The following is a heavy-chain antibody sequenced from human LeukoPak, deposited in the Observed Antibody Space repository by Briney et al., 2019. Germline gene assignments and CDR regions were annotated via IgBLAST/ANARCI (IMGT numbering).Heavy chain of an antibody. CDR1: TFTFSSYA. J-gene: IGHJ4*02. D-gene: IGHD1-26*01. CDR2: IDTDGSIT. CDR3: VRDLGGRYGY. V-gene: IGHV3-74*01. Sequence: GVSLRLSCAASTFTFSSYAMNWVRQAPGKGLEWVSRIDTDGSITNYADSARSRFTISRDNARNNLYLQMNSLRAEDTAVYYCVRDLGGRYGYWGQGTLVTVSS.